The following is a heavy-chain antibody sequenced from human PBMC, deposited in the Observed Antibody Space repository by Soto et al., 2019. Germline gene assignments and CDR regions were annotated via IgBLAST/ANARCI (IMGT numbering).Heavy chain of an antibody. J-gene: IGHJ4*02. CDR2: ISWNSGSI. Sequence: PGGSLRLSCAASGFTFDDYAMHWVRQAPGKGLEWVSGISWNSGSIGYADSVKGRFTISRDNAKNSLYLQMNSLRAEDTALYYCAKDKAAVAGKDPLDYWGQGTLVTVSS. D-gene: IGHD6-19*01. CDR3: AKDKAAVAGKDPLDY. CDR1: GFTFDDYA. V-gene: IGHV3-9*01.